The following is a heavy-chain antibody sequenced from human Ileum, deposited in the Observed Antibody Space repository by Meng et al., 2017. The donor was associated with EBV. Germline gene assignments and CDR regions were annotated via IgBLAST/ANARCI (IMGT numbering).Heavy chain of an antibody. Sequence: QEDLGGGVCHPARSLSLPCEASGFTFSKYGMHWVRQAPGKGLEWVAVISYDGNNKYYADSVKGRFNISRDNSKNTLYLQMNSLRAEDTAVYYCTKFPRGREVDYWGQGTLVTVSS. D-gene: IGHD3-10*01. CDR2: ISYDGNNK. CDR3: TKFPRGREVDY. V-gene: IGHV3-30*18. CDR1: GFTFSKYG. J-gene: IGHJ4*02.